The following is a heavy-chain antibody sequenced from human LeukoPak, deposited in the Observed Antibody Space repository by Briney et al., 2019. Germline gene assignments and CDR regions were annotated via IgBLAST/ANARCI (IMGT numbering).Heavy chain of an antibody. CDR2: INHSGST. CDR3: ARAYYYDSSGFPKDYYGMDV. V-gene: IGHV4-34*01. J-gene: IGHJ6*02. CDR1: GGSFSGYY. Sequence: SETLSLTCAVYGGSFSGYYWSWIRQPPGKGLEWIGEINHSGSTNYNPSLKSRVTISADTSKNQFSLKLSSVTAADTAVYYCARAYYYDSSGFPKDYYGMDVWGQGTTVTVSS. D-gene: IGHD3-22*01.